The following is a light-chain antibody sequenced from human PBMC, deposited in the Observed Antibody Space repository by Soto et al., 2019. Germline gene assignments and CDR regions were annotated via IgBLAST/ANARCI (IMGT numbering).Light chain of an antibody. J-gene: IGKJ1*01. V-gene: IGKV1-5*03. CDR1: QSISSW. CDR2: KAS. Sequence: DIQMPQSPSTLSASVGDSVTITCRASQSISSWLAWYQQKPGKAPKLLIYKASSLESGVPSRFSGSGSGTEFTLTISSLQPDEFATYYCQQYNSYSWTFGQGNKVDIK. CDR3: QQYNSYSWT.